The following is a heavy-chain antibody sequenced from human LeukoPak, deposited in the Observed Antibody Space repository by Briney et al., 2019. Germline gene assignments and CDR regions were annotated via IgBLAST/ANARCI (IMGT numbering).Heavy chain of an antibody. CDR3: AKTPGYSGYESPIDY. D-gene: IGHD5-12*01. CDR2: ISSSGSTI. J-gene: IGHJ4*02. Sequence: GGSLRLSCAASGFTFSSYEMNWVRQAPGKGLEWVSYISSSGSTIYYADSVKGRFTISRDNSKNTLYLQMNNLRAEDTAVYYCAKTPGYSGYESPIDYWGQGTLVTVSS. V-gene: IGHV3-48*03. CDR1: GFTFSSYE.